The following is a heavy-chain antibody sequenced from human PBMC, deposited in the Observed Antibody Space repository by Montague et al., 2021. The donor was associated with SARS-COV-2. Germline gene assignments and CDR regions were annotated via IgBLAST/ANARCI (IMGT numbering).Heavy chain of an antibody. CDR2: IYYSGST. J-gene: IGHJ4*02. CDR3: ARAYYDSSGYYGYFDY. V-gene: IGHV4-59*13. D-gene: IGHD3-22*01. CDR1: GGSISSYY. Sequence: SETLSLTCTISGGSISSYYGSWIRQPPGKGLEWIGYIYYSGSTNYNPSLKSRVTISVDTSKNQFSLKLSSVTAADTAVYYCARAYYDSSGYYGYFDYWGQGTLVTVSS.